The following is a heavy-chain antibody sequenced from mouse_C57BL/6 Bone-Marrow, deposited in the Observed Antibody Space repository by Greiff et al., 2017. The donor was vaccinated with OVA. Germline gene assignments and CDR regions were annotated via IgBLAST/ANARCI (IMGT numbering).Heavy chain of an antibody. Sequence: VQRVESGPELVKPGASVKISCKASGYAFSSSWMNWVKQRPGQGLEWIGRIYPGDGDTNYNGKFKGKATLPADKSSSTAYMHLSSLTSEDSAVYVGASLPSYYGSSYFDYWGQGTTLTVSS. CDR2: IYPGDGDT. V-gene: IGHV1-82*01. D-gene: IGHD1-1*01. J-gene: IGHJ2*01. CDR1: GYAFSSSW. CDR3: ASLPSYYGSSYFDY.